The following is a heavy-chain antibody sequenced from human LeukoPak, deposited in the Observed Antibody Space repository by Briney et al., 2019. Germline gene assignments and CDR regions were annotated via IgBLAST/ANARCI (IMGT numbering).Heavy chain of an antibody. Sequence: SETLSLTCTVSGGFISSYYWSWIRQPPGKGLEWIGYIYYSGSTNYNPSLKSRVTISVDTSKNQFSLKLSSVTAADTAVYYCAREHYDILTGYYTWFDPWGQGTLVTVSS. CDR2: IYYSGST. D-gene: IGHD3-9*01. V-gene: IGHV4-59*01. J-gene: IGHJ5*02. CDR1: GGFISSYY. CDR3: AREHYDILTGYYTWFDP.